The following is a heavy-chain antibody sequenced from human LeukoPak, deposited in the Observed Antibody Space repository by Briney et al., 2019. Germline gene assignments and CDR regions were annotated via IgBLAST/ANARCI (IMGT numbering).Heavy chain of an antibody. CDR1: GGTFSSYA. V-gene: IGHV1-69*05. CDR3: ARRNLGYCSSTSCFDAFDI. CDR2: IIPIFGTA. J-gene: IGHJ3*02. D-gene: IGHD2-2*01. Sequence: GASVKVSCKASGGTFSSYAISWVRQAPGQGLEWMGGIIPIFGTANYAQKFQGRVTITTDESTSTAYMELSSLRSEDTAVYYCARRNLGYCSSTSCFDAFDIWGQGTMATVSS.